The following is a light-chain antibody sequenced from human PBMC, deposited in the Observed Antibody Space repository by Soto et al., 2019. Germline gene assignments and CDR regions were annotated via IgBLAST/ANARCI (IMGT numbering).Light chain of an antibody. Sequence: ETVMPQSPATLSVSPGDRATLSCRASQSVGIKLAWYQQKPGQAPRLLIYDTSTRATGIPARFSGSGSGTEFTLTISSLQPDDFATYYCQHYNSYSEAFGQGTKVDIK. J-gene: IGKJ1*01. CDR1: QSVGIK. V-gene: IGKV3-15*01. CDR3: QHYNSYSEA. CDR2: DTS.